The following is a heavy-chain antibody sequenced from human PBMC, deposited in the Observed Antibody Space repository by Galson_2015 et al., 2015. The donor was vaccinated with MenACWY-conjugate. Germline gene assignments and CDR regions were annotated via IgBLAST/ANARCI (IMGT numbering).Heavy chain of an antibody. D-gene: IGHD6-13*01. CDR1: GGTFSSYA. J-gene: IGHJ6*03. V-gene: IGHV1-69*13. CDR2: IIPIFGTA. CDR3: ARGGDVVGSGSSWAYYMDV. Sequence: SVKVSCKASGGTFSSYAISWVRQAPGQGLEWMGGIIPIFGTANYAQKFQGRVTITADESTSTAYMELSSLRSEDTAVYYCARGGDVVGSGSSWAYYMDVWGKGTTVTVSS.